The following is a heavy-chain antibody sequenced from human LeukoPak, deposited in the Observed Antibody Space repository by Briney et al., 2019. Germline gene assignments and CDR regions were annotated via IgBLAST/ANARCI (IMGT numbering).Heavy chain of an antibody. CDR3: AKEAAAGFDY. D-gene: IGHD6-13*01. CDR1: GXSISNYY. J-gene: IGHJ4*02. CDR2: VYYSGST. Sequence: TSETLSLTCTVSGXSISNYYWSWIRQPPGKGLEWIGYVYYSGSTNYNPSLKSRVSMSVDTSKKQISLKLTSVTAADTAVYFCAKEAAAGFDYWGQGILVTVSS. V-gene: IGHV4-59*01.